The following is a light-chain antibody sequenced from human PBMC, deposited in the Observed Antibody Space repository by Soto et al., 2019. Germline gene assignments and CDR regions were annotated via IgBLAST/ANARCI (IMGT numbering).Light chain of an antibody. J-gene: IGKJ5*01. V-gene: IGKV1-39*01. CDR3: QHSHSTPRIT. Sequence: DIQMTQSPSSLSAFVGDRVTITCRTSQSIRSYLNWYQQKSGKAPKLLISAASNLQSGVPYRFSGSGSGTDFTLTISSLQPEDVATYYCQHSHSTPRITFGQGTHWR. CDR1: QSIRSY. CDR2: AAS.